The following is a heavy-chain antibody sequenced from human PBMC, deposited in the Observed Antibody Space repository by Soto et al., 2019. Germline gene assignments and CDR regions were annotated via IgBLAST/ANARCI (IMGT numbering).Heavy chain of an antibody. D-gene: IGHD2-8*02. V-gene: IGHV1-3*01. CDR1: ESSFSDNL. Sequence: QVQLVQSGAEVRKLGASVNISCRASESSFSDNLINWVRQPPGQSLEGMGWINPDNGNTRYSQTFKGRVTISRHSSASIAYVEVSDLTSEDTAVYYCARDILSVGPRANDAFDVWGQGTMVTVSS. CDR3: ARDILSVGPRANDAFDV. CDR2: INPDNGNT. J-gene: IGHJ3*01.